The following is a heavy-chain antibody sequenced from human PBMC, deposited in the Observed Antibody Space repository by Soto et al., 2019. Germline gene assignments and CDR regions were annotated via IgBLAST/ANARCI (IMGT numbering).Heavy chain of an antibody. Sequence: GASVKVSCKASGYTFASYAISWMRPAPGQGLEWMGWISAYNGNTNYAQKLQGRVTMTTDTSTSTAYMELRSLRSDDTAVYYCARDPPPPDYWGQGTLVTVSS. CDR2: ISAYNGNT. CDR3: ARDPPPPDY. CDR1: GYTFASYA. J-gene: IGHJ4*02. V-gene: IGHV1-18*01.